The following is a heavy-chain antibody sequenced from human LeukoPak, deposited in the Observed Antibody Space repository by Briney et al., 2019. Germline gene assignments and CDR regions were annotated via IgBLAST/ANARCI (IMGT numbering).Heavy chain of an antibody. J-gene: IGHJ6*02. D-gene: IGHD2-8*01. Sequence: GRSLRLSCAASGFTFSNYDMHWVRQAPGKGLEWVSAISGSGGSTYYADSVKGRFTISRDNSKNTLYLQMNSLRAEDTAVYYCAKIRGQYATLGYYYGMDVWGQGTTVTVSS. CDR2: ISGSGGST. CDR3: AKIRGQYATLGYYYGMDV. CDR1: GFTFSNYD. V-gene: IGHV3-23*01.